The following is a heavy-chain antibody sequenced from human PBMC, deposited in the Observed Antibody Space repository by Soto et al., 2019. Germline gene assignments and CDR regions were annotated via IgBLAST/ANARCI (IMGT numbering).Heavy chain of an antibody. J-gene: IGHJ6*02. V-gene: IGHV3-30*18. CDR3: AKDDVLQNRGGNYYYYYGMDV. D-gene: IGHD3-16*01. CDR2: ISYDGSNK. CDR1: GFTFSSYG. Sequence: PGGSLRLSCAASGFTFSSYGMHWVRQASGKGLEWVAVISYDGSNKYYADSVKGRFTISRDNSKNTLYLQMNSLRAEDTAVYYCAKDDVLQNRGGNYYYYYGMDVWGQGTTVTGSS.